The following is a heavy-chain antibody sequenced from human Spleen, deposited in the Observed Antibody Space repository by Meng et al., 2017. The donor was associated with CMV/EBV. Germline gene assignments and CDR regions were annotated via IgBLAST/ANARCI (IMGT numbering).Heavy chain of an antibody. J-gene: IGHJ6*02. V-gene: IGHV1-2*02. CDR3: AREPFPVDFYGMDV. Sequence: ASVKVSCKSSGYSFTGYFINWVRQAPGQGLEWMGWINPNSGVTNYAQKFQGRVTLTRDTSIKTAYMELSSLRSDDTAFYYCAREPFPVDFYGMDVWGQGTTVTVS. CDR2: INPNSGVT. D-gene: IGHD5-12*01. CDR1: GYSFTGYF.